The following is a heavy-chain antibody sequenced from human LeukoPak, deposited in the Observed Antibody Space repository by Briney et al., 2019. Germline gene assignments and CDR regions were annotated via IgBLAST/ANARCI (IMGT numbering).Heavy chain of an antibody. Sequence: GGSLRLSCAASGFTVSSNYMSWVRQAPGKGLEWVPVIYSGGSTYYADSVKGRFTISRDNSKNTLYLQMNSLRAEDTAVYYCARVQMTTVTTRLFYYYYYYMDVWGKGTTVTVSS. CDR1: GFTVSSNY. D-gene: IGHD4-17*01. CDR2: IYSGGST. V-gene: IGHV3-53*01. J-gene: IGHJ6*03. CDR3: ARVQMTTVTTRLFYYYYYYMDV.